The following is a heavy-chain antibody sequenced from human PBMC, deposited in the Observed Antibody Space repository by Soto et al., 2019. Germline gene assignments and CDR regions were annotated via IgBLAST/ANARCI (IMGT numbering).Heavy chain of an antibody. CDR1: GFTFSSYA. CDR3: AREPYSTGYYYEFDY. Sequence: GGSLRLSCAASGFTFSSYAMSWVRQAPGKGLEWLSTISPSGGSSYYTDSVKGRFTISRDNSKNTLYLQMNSLRAEDTAIYYCAREPYSTGYYYEFDYWGQGTLVTVSS. V-gene: IGHV3-23*01. J-gene: IGHJ4*02. D-gene: IGHD3-22*01. CDR2: ISPSGGSS.